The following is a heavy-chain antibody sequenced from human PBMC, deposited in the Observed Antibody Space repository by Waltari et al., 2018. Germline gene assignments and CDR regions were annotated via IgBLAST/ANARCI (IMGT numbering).Heavy chain of an antibody. CDR2: INHNSGGT. J-gene: IGHJ4*02. V-gene: IGHV1-2*02. Sequence: QVQLVQSGAEGKKPGASVQVSCKASGYTFTGYHIPWVRRAPGQGLEWMGWINHNSGGTNYAQKFQGRVTMTRDTSISTAYMELSRLRSDDTAVYYCARGENYGDYEVDYWGQGTLVTVSS. D-gene: IGHD4-17*01. CDR3: ARGENYGDYEVDY. CDR1: GYTFTGYH.